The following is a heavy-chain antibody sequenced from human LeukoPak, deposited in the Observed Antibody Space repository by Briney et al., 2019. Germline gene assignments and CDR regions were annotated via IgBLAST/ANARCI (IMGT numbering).Heavy chain of an antibody. CDR2: IIPIFGTA. CDR1: GGTFSSYA. CDR3: AREDMITFGGVIADYYYYVDV. D-gene: IGHD3-16*02. Sequence: GASVKVSCKASGGTFSSYAISWVRQAPGQGLEWMGGIIPIFGTANYAQKFQGRVTITADKSTSTAYMELSSLRSEDTAVYYCAREDMITFGGVIADYYYYVDVWGKGTTVTVSS. V-gene: IGHV1-69*06. J-gene: IGHJ6*03.